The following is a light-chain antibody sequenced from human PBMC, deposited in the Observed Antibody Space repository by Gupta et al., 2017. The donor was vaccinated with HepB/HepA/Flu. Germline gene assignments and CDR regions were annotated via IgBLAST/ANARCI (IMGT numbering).Light chain of an antibody. J-gene: IGLJ2*01. CDR2: DVI. CDR1: SSDVGAYKY. V-gene: IGLV2-14*03. CDR3: SSYTGSTSLGV. Sequence: QSALTQPASVSGSPGQSITISCTGTSSDVGAYKYVSWYQKHPGKAPKLMIYDVINRPSGVSNRFSGSKSGNTASLTISGLQADDEADYYCSSYTGSTSLGVFGGGTKLTVL.